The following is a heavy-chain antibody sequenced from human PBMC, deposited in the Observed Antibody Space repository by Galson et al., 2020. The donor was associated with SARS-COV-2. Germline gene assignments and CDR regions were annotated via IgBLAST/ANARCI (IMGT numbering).Heavy chain of an antibody. Sequence: GESLKISCVASGFNFSNYDTHWVRQSTGKGLEWLTIISADGSTTSYADTIKGRFTISRDNSKNTLYLQMNSLRAEDTAMYYCARDNSEYFDILTGNCPFDYWGQGTLVTVAS. CDR2: ISADGSTT. CDR3: ARDNSEYFDILTGNCPFDY. V-gene: IGHV3-30*03. CDR1: GFNFSNYD. J-gene: IGHJ4*02. D-gene: IGHD3-9*01.